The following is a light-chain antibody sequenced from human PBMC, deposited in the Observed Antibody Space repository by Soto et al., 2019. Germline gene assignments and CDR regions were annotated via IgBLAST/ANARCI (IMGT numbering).Light chain of an antibody. CDR2: DVS. V-gene: IGKV1-13*02. CDR1: QDIRGA. Sequence: AIPVTQSPSSLSASVGDRVTITCRASQDIRGALAWYQQKPGKAPKLLIYDVSTLESGVPSRFSGSGSETEFTLTISSLQPEDCGTYYCQQFNSYPITFGHGTRLEIK. J-gene: IGKJ5*01. CDR3: QQFNSYPIT.